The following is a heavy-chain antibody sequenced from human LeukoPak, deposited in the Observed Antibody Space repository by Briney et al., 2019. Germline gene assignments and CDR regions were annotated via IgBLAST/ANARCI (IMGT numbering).Heavy chain of an antibody. J-gene: IGHJ4*02. CDR2: IKSKTDGGTT. Sequence: PSETLSLTCAVYGGSFSGYYWSWIRQPPGKGLEWVGRIKSKTDGGTTDYAAPVTGRFTISRDDSRNALYLQMNSLKTEDTAVYYCTTNPPVRWGASSEPPNYWGQGTLVTVSS. V-gene: IGHV3-15*07. D-gene: IGHD2-15*01. CDR3: TTNPPVRWGASSEPPNY. CDR1: GGSFSGYY.